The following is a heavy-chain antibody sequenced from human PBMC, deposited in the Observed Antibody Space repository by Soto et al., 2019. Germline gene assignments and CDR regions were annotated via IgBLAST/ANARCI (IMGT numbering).Heavy chain of an antibody. J-gene: IGHJ3*02. Sequence: GLEWMGGIIPTFGTANYAQKFQGRVTITADESTSTACMELSSLRSEDTAVYYCARDLPYSGSNPGRSNAFDIWRHGTMVTGSS. V-gene: IGHV1-69*01. CDR2: IIPTFGTA. D-gene: IGHD1-26*01. CDR3: ARDLPYSGSNPGRSNAFDI.